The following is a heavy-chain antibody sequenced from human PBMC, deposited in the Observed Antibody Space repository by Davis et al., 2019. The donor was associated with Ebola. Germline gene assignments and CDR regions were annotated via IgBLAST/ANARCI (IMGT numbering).Heavy chain of an antibody. CDR2: INPNSGVT. D-gene: IGHD7-27*01. J-gene: IGHJ4*02. V-gene: IGHV1-2*02. CDR1: GYTFIGYY. Sequence: ASVKVSCKASGYTFIGYYIHWVRQAPGQGLEWMGWINPNSGVTNYAQKFQGRVTLTRDTSTRTVHMDLSSLKSDDTAIYYCASGEFVDFWGQGTLVTVSS. CDR3: ASGEFVDF.